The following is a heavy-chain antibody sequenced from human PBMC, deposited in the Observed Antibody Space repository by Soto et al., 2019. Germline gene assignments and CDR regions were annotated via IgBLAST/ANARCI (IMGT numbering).Heavy chain of an antibody. CDR2: ISSYGADR. V-gene: IGHV3-64D*06. J-gene: IGHJ4*02. CDR1: GFTFNSYA. CDR3: VKEGYMRSDWYGQFDY. Sequence: GGSLRISCSASGFTFNSYAMHWVRQAPGKGLEFVSAISSYGADRYYADSVKGRFAISRDNSKNTLYLQMSSLRAEDTALYYCVKEGYMRSDWYGQFDYWGQGALVTVSS. D-gene: IGHD6-19*01.